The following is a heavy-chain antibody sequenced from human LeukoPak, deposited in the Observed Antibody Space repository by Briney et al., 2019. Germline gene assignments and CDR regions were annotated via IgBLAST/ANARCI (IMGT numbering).Heavy chain of an antibody. J-gene: IGHJ4*02. CDR1: GFTFSNYW. CDR3: ATLSSTSCPCFDY. CDR2: IQQHGSET. D-gene: IGHD2-2*01. Sequence: GGSLRLSCEGSGFTFSNYWMSWVRQAPGKGLEWVANIQQHGSETYYGDSVKGRFTISRDNAKNSLYLQMNSLRAEDTAVYYCATLSSTSCPCFDYWGQGTLVTVSS. V-gene: IGHV3-7*03.